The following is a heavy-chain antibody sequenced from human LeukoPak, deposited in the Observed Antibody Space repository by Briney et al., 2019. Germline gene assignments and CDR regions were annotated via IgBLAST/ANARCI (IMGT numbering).Heavy chain of an antibody. CDR3: ARGYSSSGIFDY. J-gene: IGHJ4*02. Sequence: TLSLTCTVSGGSISSGGYYWSWIRQHPGKGLEWIGYIYYSGSTYYNPSLKSRVTISVDTSKNQFSLKLSSVTAADTAVYYCARGYSSSGIFDYWGQGTLVTVSS. CDR2: IYYSGST. D-gene: IGHD6-13*01. V-gene: IGHV4-31*03. CDR1: GGSISSGGYY.